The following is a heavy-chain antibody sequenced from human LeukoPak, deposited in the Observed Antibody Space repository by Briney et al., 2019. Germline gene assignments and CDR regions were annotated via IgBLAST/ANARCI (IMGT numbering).Heavy chain of an antibody. D-gene: IGHD3-10*01. CDR3: GRSYRDSSVSYNY. V-gene: IGHV3-74*01. Sequence: GRSLRLSCAASGFTFSSYWIHWVRPAPGKRLVWVSRINSDGSSTSYADSVKGRFTNSRDNAKNTLYLQMNSLRAEDTAVYYCGRSYRDSSVSYNYWGQGTLVTVSS. CDR2: INSDGSST. J-gene: IGHJ4*02. CDR1: GFTFSSYW.